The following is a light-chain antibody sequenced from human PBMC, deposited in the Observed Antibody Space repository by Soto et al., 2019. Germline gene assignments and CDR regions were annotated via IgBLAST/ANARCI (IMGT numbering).Light chain of an antibody. V-gene: IGKV3-20*01. J-gene: IGKJ2*01. CDR2: GAS. Sequence: EIVLTQSPGTLSLSPGERATLSCRASQSVSSSYLAWYQQKPGQAPRLLIYGASSRATGIPHRFSGSGSGTDFTLTISRLDPQAFLFYYSPPYSILYTFGQFTIVEIK. CDR1: QSVSSSY. CDR3: PPYSILYT.